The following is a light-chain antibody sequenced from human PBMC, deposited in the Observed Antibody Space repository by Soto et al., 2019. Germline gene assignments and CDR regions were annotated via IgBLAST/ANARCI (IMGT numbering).Light chain of an antibody. CDR1: QSVSDNH. J-gene: IGKJ3*01. CDR2: RAS. Sequence: DIVLTQSPGTLSLSPGERATLSCRASQSVSDNHLAWYQQKPGQAPRLLIYRASRRATDIPDRFSGSGSGTEFSLTISRLEPEDCAVYYCQQYGSSPRFTFGPGTKVDI. CDR3: QQYGSSPRFT. V-gene: IGKV3-20*01.